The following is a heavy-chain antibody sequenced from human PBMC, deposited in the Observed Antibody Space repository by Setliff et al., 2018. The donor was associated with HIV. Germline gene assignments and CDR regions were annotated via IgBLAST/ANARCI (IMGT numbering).Heavy chain of an antibody. V-gene: IGHV4-59*08. CDR1: GGSISSYY. D-gene: IGHD1-26*01. J-gene: IGHJ4*02. CDR2: IFYSGST. Sequence: PSGTLSLTCTVSGGSISSYYWSWIRQPPGKGLEWIGYIFYSGSTYYNPSLKSRVIISVDTSKNQFSLKLNSVTAADTAIYYCARAGMGALRSLFDYWGQGTLVTVSS. CDR3: ARAGMGALRSLFDY.